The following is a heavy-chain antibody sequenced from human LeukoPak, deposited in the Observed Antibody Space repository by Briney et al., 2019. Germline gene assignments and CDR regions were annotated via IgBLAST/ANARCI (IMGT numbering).Heavy chain of an antibody. V-gene: IGHV3-23*01. J-gene: IGHJ4*02. D-gene: IGHD3-3*01. CDR1: GFTFSSYA. Sequence: PGGSLRLSCAASGFTFSSYAMSWVRQAPGKGLEWVSAISGSGGSTYYADSVKDRFTISRDNSKNTLYLQMNSLRAEDTAVYHCAKDRSQYCDFWSGYYSTYFDYWGQGTLVTVSS. CDR2: ISGSGGST. CDR3: AKDRSQYCDFWSGYYSTYFDY.